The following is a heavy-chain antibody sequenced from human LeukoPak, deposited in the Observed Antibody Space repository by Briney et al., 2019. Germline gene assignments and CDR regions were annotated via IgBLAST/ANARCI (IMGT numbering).Heavy chain of an antibody. D-gene: IGHD6-13*01. CDR1: GYTFTGYY. V-gene: IGHV1-2*02. Sequence: GASVKVPCKASGYTFTGYYMHWVRQAPGQGLEWMGWINPNSGGTNYAQKFQGRVTMTRDTSISTAYMELSRLRSDDTAVYYCASLGARWYGDAFDIWGQGTMVTVSS. J-gene: IGHJ3*02. CDR2: INPNSGGT. CDR3: ASLGARWYGDAFDI.